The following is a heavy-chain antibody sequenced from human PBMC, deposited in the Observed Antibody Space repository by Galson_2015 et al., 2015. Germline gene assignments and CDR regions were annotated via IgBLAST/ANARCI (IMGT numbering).Heavy chain of an antibody. CDR2: IHSDGNT. Sequence: SLRLSCAASEFTVSGYYMTWVRQTPGKGLEWVAIIHSDGNTFYADSVKGRFTISRANLRNKVFLQMDSLRPEDTALYYCAREGPNYADYAASFDYWGQGTPVTVSS. V-gene: IGHV3-53*01. J-gene: IGHJ4*02. CDR3: AREGPNYADYAASFDY. D-gene: IGHD4-17*01. CDR1: EFTVSGYY.